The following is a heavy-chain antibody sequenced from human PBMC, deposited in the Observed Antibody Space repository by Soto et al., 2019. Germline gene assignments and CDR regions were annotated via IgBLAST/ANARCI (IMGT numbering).Heavy chain of an antibody. V-gene: IGHV4-34*01. CDR3: ARGGPGRITIFGVVIRPYYFDY. Sequence: PSETHRKTGVYDERSVRGYRWSRIHQPPGKGLEWIGEINHSGSTNYNPSLKSRVTISVETSKNQFSLKLSSVTAADTAVYYCARGGPGRITIFGVVIRPYYFDYWGQGTLVTAPQ. CDR2: INHSGST. CDR1: ERSVRGYR. D-gene: IGHD3-3*01. J-gene: IGHJ4*02.